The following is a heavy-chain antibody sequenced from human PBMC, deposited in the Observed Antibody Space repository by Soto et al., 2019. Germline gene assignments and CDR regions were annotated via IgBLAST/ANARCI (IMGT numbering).Heavy chain of an antibody. CDR2: MNPNSGNT. CDR3: ARGWGGPYDFWGGWRYYGMDV. D-gene: IGHD3-3*01. Sequence: ASVKVSCKASGYTFPSYDINWVGQATGQGREWMGWMNPNSGNTGYAQKFQGRVTMTRNTSISTAYMELSSLRYEDKAVYYCARGWGGPYDFWGGWRYYGMDVWGQGTPVTVSS. J-gene: IGHJ6*02. V-gene: IGHV1-8*01. CDR1: GYTFPSYD.